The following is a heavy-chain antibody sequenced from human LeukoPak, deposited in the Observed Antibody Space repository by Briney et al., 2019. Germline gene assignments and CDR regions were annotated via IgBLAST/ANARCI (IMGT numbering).Heavy chain of an antibody. D-gene: IGHD2-21*01. CDR2: VRYDGINK. V-gene: IGHV3-30*02. CDR3: ARVMWSDNGRGNNWFDP. CDR1: GFTFSNYG. Sequence: GGSLRLSCAASGFTFSNYGMHWVRQAPGKGLEWVAFVRYDGINKYYADSVKGRFTIASDNSINTLYLQMNSLRAEDTAVYYCARVMWSDNGRGNNWFDPWGQGTLVTVSS. J-gene: IGHJ5*02.